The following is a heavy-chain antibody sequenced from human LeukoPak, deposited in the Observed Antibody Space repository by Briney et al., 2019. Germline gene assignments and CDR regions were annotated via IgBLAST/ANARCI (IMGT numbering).Heavy chain of an antibody. V-gene: IGHV3-48*01. Sequence: GGSLRLSCTASGFTFASYGMNWVRQAPGKGLEWVSYISISSNSIYYADSVKGRFTISRDNAKNSLYLQMDSLRAEDTAVYYCARGALGNYYMDVWGKGTTATVSS. CDR2: ISISSNSI. J-gene: IGHJ6*03. D-gene: IGHD3-10*01. CDR3: ARGALGNYYMDV. CDR1: GFTFASYG.